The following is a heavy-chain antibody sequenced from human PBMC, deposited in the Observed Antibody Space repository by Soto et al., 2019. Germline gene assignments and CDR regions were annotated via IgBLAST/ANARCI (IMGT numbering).Heavy chain of an antibody. CDR2: INPANDDS. V-gene: IGHV1-3*01. CDR1: GYIFDTYP. D-gene: IGHD3-10*01. CDR3: ARHHRSGSRPRWNN. Sequence: QVQLLQFGSEVKKPGASVRVSCKASGYIFDTYPIHWLRQAPGKGIECLGWINPANDDSGYAQKFQGRDTLTGDTSASTAYIQLSSLKSEETAVYYSARHHRSGSRPRWNNRGQGTPVTVS. J-gene: IGHJ4*02.